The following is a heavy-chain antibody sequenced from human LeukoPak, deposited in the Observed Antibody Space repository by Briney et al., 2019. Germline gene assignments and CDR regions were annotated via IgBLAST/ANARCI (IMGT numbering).Heavy chain of an antibody. Sequence: QPGGSLRLSCAASGFTFSSYAMYWVRQAPGKGLEWAAVISYDGSNKYYADSVKGRFTISRDNAKNTLYLQMNSLRAEDTAVYYCARAKIVATGGYYYGMDVWGQGTTVTVSS. CDR2: ISYDGSNK. CDR3: ARAKIVATGGYYYGMDV. CDR1: GFTFSSYA. V-gene: IGHV3-30*04. J-gene: IGHJ6*02. D-gene: IGHD5-12*01.